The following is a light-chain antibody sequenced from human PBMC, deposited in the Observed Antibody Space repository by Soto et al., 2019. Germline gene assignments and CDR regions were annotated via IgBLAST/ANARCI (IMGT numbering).Light chain of an antibody. J-gene: IGKJ2*01. CDR1: QSVSSTY. CDR2: GAS. Sequence: EIVLTQSPGTLSLSPGERATLSCRASQSVSSTYLAWYQQNPGRAPRLLIYGASSRATGIPDRFSGSGSGTDFTLTISRLEPEDFAVYFCQQYGRSPPFTFGQGTKVDIK. V-gene: IGKV3-20*01. CDR3: QQYGRSPPFT.